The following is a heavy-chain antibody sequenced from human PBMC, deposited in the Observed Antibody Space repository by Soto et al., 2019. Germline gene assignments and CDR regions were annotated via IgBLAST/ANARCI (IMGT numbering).Heavy chain of an antibody. J-gene: IGHJ4*02. CDR1: GFTVSSNY. V-gene: IGHV3-53*01. CDR2: IYSGGST. CDR3: ARGTYDILPGLPGTLAY. Sequence: GGSLRLSCAASGFTVSSNYMSWVRQAPGKGLEWVSVIYSGGSTYYADSVKGRFTISRDNSKNTLYLQMNSLRAEDTAVYYCARGTYDILPGLPGTLAYWGQGTLVTLSS. D-gene: IGHD3-9*01.